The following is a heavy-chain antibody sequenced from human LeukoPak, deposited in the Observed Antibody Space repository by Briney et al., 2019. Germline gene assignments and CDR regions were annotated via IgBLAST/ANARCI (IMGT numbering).Heavy chain of an antibody. D-gene: IGHD6-19*01. CDR2: IYYSGST. V-gene: IGHV4-39*07. J-gene: IGHJ6*02. Sequence: SETLSLTCTVSGGSISSSSYYWGWIRQPPGKGLEWIGSIYYSGSTYYNPSLKSRVTISVDTSKNQFSLKLSSVTAADTAVYYCARDLAVAGNVYYYYYGMDVWGQGTTVTVSS. CDR1: GGSISSSSYY. CDR3: ARDLAVAGNVYYYYYGMDV.